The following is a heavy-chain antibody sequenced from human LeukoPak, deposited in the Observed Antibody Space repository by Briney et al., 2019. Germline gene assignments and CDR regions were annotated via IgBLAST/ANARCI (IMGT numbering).Heavy chain of an antibody. J-gene: IGHJ4*02. CDR3: ARKILMGAAPIDY. V-gene: IGHV3-23*01. CDR1: GFTFSSYA. D-gene: IGHD1-26*01. CDR2: TSGSGGST. Sequence: GGTLRLSCAASGFTFSSYAMSWVRQAPGKGLEWVSATSGSGGSTYYADSVKGRFTISRDNSKNTLYLQMNSLRAEDTAVYYCARKILMGAAPIDYWGQGTLVTVSS.